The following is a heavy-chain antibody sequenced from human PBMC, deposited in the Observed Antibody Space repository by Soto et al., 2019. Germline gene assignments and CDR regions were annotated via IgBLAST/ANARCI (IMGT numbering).Heavy chain of an antibody. Sequence: PGGSLRLSCAASGFTFSTYEFNWVRQAPGRGLEWISYISVSGNIIKYAESVEGRFTISRDNAENSLHLHMSNLRVDDTALYFCVRDTMRASAAASLDYWGQGTQVTVSS. D-gene: IGHD2-2*01. J-gene: IGHJ4*02. CDR2: ISVSGNII. V-gene: IGHV3-48*03. CDR3: VRDTMRASAAASLDY. CDR1: GFTFSTYE.